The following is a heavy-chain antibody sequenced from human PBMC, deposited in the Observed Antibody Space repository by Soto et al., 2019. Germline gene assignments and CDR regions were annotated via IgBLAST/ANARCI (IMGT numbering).Heavy chain of an antibody. CDR2: IYTSGST. D-gene: IGHD3-3*01. Sequence: SETLSLTCTVSGGSISSYYWSWIRQPAGKGLEWIGRIYTSGSTNYNPSLKSRVTMSVDTSKNQFSLKLSSVTAADTAVYYFARDPDRTFGYYDFWRGYFHYGMDVFVQWTTVTVCS. J-gene: IGHJ6*02. CDR3: ARDPDRTFGYYDFWRGYFHYGMDV. V-gene: IGHV4-4*07. CDR1: GGSISSYY.